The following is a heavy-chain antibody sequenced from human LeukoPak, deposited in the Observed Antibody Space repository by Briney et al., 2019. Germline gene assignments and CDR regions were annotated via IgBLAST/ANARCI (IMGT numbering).Heavy chain of an antibody. D-gene: IGHD6-19*01. CDR2: ISGDAVSK. Sequence: GGSLRLSCRGSGFTFSSYDMSWVRQAPGKGLEWVSSISGDAVSKYYAESVRGRFTISRDNSKDTLYLQMNSLRAEDTALYFCTKDRHSSGWPNWFDPWGQGPLVIASS. J-gene: IGHJ5*02. CDR3: TKDRHSSGWPNWFDP. V-gene: IGHV3-23*01. CDR1: GFTFSSYD.